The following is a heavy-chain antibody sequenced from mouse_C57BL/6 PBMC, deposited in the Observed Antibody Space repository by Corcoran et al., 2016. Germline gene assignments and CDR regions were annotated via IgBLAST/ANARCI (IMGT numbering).Heavy chain of an antibody. CDR3: ARGGGSSLYAMDY. CDR1: GYTFTDFY. D-gene: IGHD1-1*01. V-gene: IGHV1-26*01. CDR2: INPNNGGT. J-gene: IGHJ4*01. Sequence: EVQLQQSGPELVKPGASVKISCKASGYTFTDFYMNWVKQSHGKSLEWIGDINPNNGGTSYNQQFKGKATLTVDKSSSTAYMELRSLTSEDSAVYYCARGGGSSLYAMDYGGQGTSVTVSS.